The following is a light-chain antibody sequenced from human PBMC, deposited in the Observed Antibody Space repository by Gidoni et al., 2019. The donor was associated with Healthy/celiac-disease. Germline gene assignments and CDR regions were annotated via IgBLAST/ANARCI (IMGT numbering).Light chain of an antibody. Sequence: QSVLPQPPPVSGAPGQRVTISCTGSSPNIGAGSDVHWYQQLPGTAPKLRSYGTSNRPSGVPDRFSGSKSGTSASLAITGLQAEDEADYYCQSYDSSLSGSWVFGGGTKLTVL. CDR2: GTS. J-gene: IGLJ3*02. V-gene: IGLV1-40*01. CDR1: SPNIGAGSD. CDR3: QSYDSSLSGSWV.